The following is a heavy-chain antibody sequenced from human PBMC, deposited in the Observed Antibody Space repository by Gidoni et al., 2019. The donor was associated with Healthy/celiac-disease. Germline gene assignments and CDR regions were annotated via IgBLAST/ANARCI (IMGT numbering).Heavy chain of an antibody. CDR3: ARDRQYYYDSSGYIYYYYYYGMDV. V-gene: IGHV4-34*01. CDR1: DVSFSGFS. D-gene: IGHD3-22*01. Sequence: QVQLQQWGAVLLNPSATLSLTCAVYDVSFSGFSWCCFRRHPGKGLEWIGEINNSGSTNYNTSLKSRVTISVDTTKNQFSLKRSSVTDADTAVYYCARDRQYYYDSSGYIYYYYYYGMDVWGQGTTVTVSS. J-gene: IGHJ6*02. CDR2: INNSGST.